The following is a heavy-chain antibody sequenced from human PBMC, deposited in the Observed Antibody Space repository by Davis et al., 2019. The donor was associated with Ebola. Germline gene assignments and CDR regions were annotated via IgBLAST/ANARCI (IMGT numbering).Heavy chain of an antibody. J-gene: IGHJ6*04. V-gene: IGHV3-30*03. CDR2: ISYDGSRR. CDR1: GFTFSSYG. D-gene: IGHD4-23*01. Sequence: PGGSLRLSCAASGFTFSSYGMHWVRQAPGKGLEWVAVISYDGSRRYYADSVKGRFTISRDNSKNTLYLQMNSLRAEDTAVYYCARGHGTVVTRNEIYYYYGMDVWGKGTTVTVSS. CDR3: ARGHGTVVTRNEIYYYYGMDV.